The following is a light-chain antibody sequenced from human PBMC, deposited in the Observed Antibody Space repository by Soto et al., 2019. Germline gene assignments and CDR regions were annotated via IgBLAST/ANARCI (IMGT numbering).Light chain of an antibody. V-gene: IGLV2-14*01. CDR3: SSYTNINTRACV. Sequence: QSALTQPASVSGSAGQSITISCAGASSDIGNNYYVSWYQQHPGKAPKLIIYDVSNRPSGVSNRFSGSKSGNTASLTISGLQAEDEAEYYCSSYTNINTRACVFGTGTKVTVL. CDR1: SSDIGNNYY. J-gene: IGLJ1*01. CDR2: DVS.